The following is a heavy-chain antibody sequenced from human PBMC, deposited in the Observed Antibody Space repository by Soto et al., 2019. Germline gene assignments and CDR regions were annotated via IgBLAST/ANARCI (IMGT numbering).Heavy chain of an antibody. V-gene: IGHV3-33*01. CDR3: ARDADRGWYSSIGMDV. CDR1: GFTFSSYG. J-gene: IGHJ6*02. D-gene: IGHD6-19*01. CDR2: IWYDGSNK. Sequence: QVQLVESGGGVVQPGRSLRLSCAASGFTFSSYGMHWVRQAPGKGLEWVAVIWYDGSNKYYADSVKGRFTISRDNSKNTLYLQMNSLRAEDTAVYYCARDADRGWYSSIGMDVWGQGTTVTVSS.